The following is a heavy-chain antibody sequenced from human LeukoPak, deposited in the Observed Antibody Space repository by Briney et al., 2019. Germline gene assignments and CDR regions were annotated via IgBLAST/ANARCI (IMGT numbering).Heavy chain of an antibody. V-gene: IGHV4-59*08. J-gene: IGHJ5*02. CDR3: ARIIVVVPAAIQGWFDP. CDR2: IYYSGST. CDR1: GGSISSYY. D-gene: IGHD2-2*02. Sequence: SETLSLTCTVSGGSISSYYWSWIRQPPGKGLEWIGYIYYSGSTNNNPSLKSRVTISVDTSKNQFSLKLSSVTAADTSVYYCARIIVVVPAAIQGWFDPWGQGTLVTVSS.